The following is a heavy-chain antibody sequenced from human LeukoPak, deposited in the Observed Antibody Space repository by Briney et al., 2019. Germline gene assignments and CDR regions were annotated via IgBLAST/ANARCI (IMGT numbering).Heavy chain of an antibody. D-gene: IGHD7-27*01. V-gene: IGHV4-59*01. CDR1: GGSISSDY. CDR2: IYYSGTT. CDR3: ARGANWGSPDY. J-gene: IGHJ4*02. Sequence: SETLSLTCTVSGGSISSDYWSWIRQSPGKGLEWIGYIYYSGTTSYNPSLKSRVTISLDTSKNQFSLRLSSVTAADTAVYYCARGANWGSPDYWGQGTLVTVSS.